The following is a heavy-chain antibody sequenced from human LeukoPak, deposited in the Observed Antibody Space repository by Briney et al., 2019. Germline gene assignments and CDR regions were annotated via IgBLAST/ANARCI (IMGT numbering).Heavy chain of an antibody. CDR1: GFTFSSYW. J-gene: IGHJ4*02. CDR3: ARDSDERIYVWGSYRFDY. Sequence: PGGSLRLSCAASGFTFSSYWMSWVRQAPGKGLEWVANIKQDGSEKYYVDSVKGRFTISRDNAKNSLYLQMNSLRAEDTAVYYCARDSDERIYVWGSYRFDYWGQGTLVTVSS. D-gene: IGHD3-16*02. CDR2: IKQDGSEK. V-gene: IGHV3-7*01.